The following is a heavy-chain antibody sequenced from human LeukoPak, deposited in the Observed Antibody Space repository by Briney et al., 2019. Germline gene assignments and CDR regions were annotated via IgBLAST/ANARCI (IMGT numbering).Heavy chain of an antibody. J-gene: IGHJ4*02. D-gene: IGHD1-26*01. Sequence: SETLSLTCAVYGGSFSGYYWSWIRQPPGKGLEWIGEINHSGSTNYNPSLKSRVTISVDTSKNQFSLKLSSVTAADTAVYFCVRHYVLHIVGPSYWGQGILVTVSS. CDR2: INHSGST. V-gene: IGHV4-34*01. CDR3: VRHYVLHIVGPSY. CDR1: GGSFSGYY.